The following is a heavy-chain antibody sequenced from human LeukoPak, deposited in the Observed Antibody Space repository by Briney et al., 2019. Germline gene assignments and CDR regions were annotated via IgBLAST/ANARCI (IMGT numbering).Heavy chain of an antibody. D-gene: IGHD4-17*01. J-gene: IGHJ4*02. CDR1: GGTFSSYA. Sequence: SVKVSCKASGGTFSSYAISWVRQAPGQGLEWMGGIIPIFGTANYAQKFQGRVTITTDESTSTAYMELSSLRSEDTAVYYCAREFRVMTTVTTALDYWGQGTLVTVSS. CDR2: IIPIFGTA. V-gene: IGHV1-69*05. CDR3: AREFRVMTTVTTALDY.